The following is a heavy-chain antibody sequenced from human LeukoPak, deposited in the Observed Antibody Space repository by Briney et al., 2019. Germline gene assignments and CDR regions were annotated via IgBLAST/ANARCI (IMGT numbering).Heavy chain of an antibody. CDR1: GYTFTSYY. CDR3: AREESIGRYQFLHDY. J-gene: IGHJ4*02. CDR2: INPSGGST. D-gene: IGHD1-26*01. Sequence: ASVKVSCKASGYTFTSYYMHWVRQAPGQGLEWMGIINPSGGSTSYAQKFQGRVTMTRDMSTSTVYMELRSLTSDDTAVYYCAREESIGRYQFLHDYWGQGTLVTVSS. V-gene: IGHV1-46*01.